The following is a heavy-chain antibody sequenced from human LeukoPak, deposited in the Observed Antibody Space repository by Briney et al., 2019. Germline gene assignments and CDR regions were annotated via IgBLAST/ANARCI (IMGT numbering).Heavy chain of an antibody. V-gene: IGHV1-3*01. CDR2: INAGNGST. J-gene: IGHJ4*02. D-gene: IGHD5-12*01. CDR3: ARAPASYSGYDYYFDY. Sequence: ASVKVSCKASGYTFTSYAMHWVRQAPGQRLEWMGWINAGNGSTKYSQKFQGRVTITRDTSASTAYMELSSLRSEDTAVYYCARAPASYSGYDYYFDYWGQGTLVTVSS. CDR1: GYTFTSYA.